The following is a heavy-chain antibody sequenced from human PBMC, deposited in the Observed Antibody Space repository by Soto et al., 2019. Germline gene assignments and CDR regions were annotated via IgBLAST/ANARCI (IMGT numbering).Heavy chain of an antibody. V-gene: IGHV3-21*01. CDR2: ISSSSSYI. Sequence: PXGSLRLSCAASGFTFSSYSMNWVRQAPGKGLEWVSSISSSSSYIYYADSVKGRFTISRDNAKNSLYLQMNSLRAEDTAVYYCVLEKYYYDSSGYYHIDYWGQGTLVTVSS. CDR3: VLEKYYYDSSGYYHIDY. J-gene: IGHJ4*02. CDR1: GFTFSSYS. D-gene: IGHD3-22*01.